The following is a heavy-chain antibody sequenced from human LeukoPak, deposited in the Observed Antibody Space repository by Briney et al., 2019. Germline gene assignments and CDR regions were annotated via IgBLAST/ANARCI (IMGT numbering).Heavy chain of an antibody. V-gene: IGHV3-30*02. J-gene: IGHJ4*02. CDR1: GFMFSSYG. CDR2: IWYDENIK. Sequence: PGGSLRLSCAASGFMFSSYGMHWVRRAPGKGLEWVAVIWYDENIKYYADSVKGRFTISRDNSENTLFLQMDSLRVEDTAVYFCVKDRRQLVEGVFDYWGQGTLVTVSS. CDR3: VKDRRQLVEGVFDY. D-gene: IGHD6-13*01.